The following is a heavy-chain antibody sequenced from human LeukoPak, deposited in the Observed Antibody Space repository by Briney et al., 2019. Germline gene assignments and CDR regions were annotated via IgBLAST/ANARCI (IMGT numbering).Heavy chain of an antibody. CDR1: GFTFSSYA. CDR2: TSYDGSNK. CDR3: ARDLGGHNLLGY. D-gene: IGHD3-16*01. J-gene: IGHJ4*02. V-gene: IGHV3-30-3*01. Sequence: GRSLRLSCAASGFTFSSYAMHWVRQAPGKGLEWVAVTSYDGSNKYYADSVKGRFTISRDNSKNTLYLQMNSLRAEDTAVYYCARDLGGHNLLGYWGQGTLVTVSS.